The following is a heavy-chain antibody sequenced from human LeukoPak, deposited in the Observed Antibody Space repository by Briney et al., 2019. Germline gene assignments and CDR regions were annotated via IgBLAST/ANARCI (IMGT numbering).Heavy chain of an antibody. V-gene: IGHV3-23*01. J-gene: IGHJ4*02. Sequence: GGSLRLSCAASGFTFSSFAMTWVRQAPGKGLEWVSTTSGSGGSTFSADSVKGRFTISRDNSKNTLYLQMNSLRAEDTAVYYCAKLGYCSSIRCPNFDYWGQGTLVTVSS. CDR2: TSGSGGST. D-gene: IGHD2-2*01. CDR1: GFTFSSFA. CDR3: AKLGYCSSIRCPNFDY.